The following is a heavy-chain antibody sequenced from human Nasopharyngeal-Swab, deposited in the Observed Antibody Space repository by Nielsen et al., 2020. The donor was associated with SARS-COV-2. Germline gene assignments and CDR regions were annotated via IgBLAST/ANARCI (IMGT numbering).Heavy chain of an antibody. D-gene: IGHD1-26*01. Sequence: WIRQPPGKGLEWIGYIYYSGSTNYNPSLKSRVTISVDTSKNQFSLKLSSVTAADTAVYYCARGAGRWETSGSYPWWGDYYYYGMDVWGSWTTVTFSS. J-gene: IGHJ6*01. V-gene: IGHV4-59*01. CDR2: IYYSGST. CDR3: ARGAGRWETSGSYPWWGDYYYYGMDV.